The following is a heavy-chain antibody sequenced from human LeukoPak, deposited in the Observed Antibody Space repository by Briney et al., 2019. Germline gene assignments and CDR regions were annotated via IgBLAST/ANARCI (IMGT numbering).Heavy chain of an antibody. J-gene: IGHJ4*02. D-gene: IGHD2-21*02. V-gene: IGHV1-8*01. CDR3: ARGPAYCGGDCYGTFGY. Sequence: ASVKVSCKASGYTFTSYDINWVRQATGQGLEWMGWMNPNSGNTGYAQKFQGRVTMTRNTSISTAYMELSSLRSEDTAVYYCARGPAYCGGDCYGTFGYWGQGTLVTVSS. CDR2: MNPNSGNT. CDR1: GYTFTSYD.